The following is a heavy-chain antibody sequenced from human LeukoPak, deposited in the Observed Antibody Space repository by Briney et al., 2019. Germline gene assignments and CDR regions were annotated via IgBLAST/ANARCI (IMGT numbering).Heavy chain of an antibody. D-gene: IGHD2-21*02. CDR1: GFTFSSSA. CDR2: ISGSGGST. V-gene: IGHV3-23*01. J-gene: IGHJ4*02. Sequence: PGGSLRLSCAASGFTFSSSAVSWVRQAPGKGLEWVSAISGSGGSTYYADSVRGRFTISRDNSKNTLYLQMNSLRAEDTAIYYCASEVVTAPGGYWGQGTLVTVSS. CDR3: ASEVVTAPGGY.